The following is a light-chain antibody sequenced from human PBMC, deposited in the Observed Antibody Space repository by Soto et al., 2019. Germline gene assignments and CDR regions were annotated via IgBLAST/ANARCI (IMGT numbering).Light chain of an antibody. V-gene: IGKV3-15*01. CDR2: GAS. CDR3: QQYNKWPPYT. J-gene: IGKJ2*01. Sequence: EIVMTQSPATLSVSPGERATLSCRASQSVSSNLAWYQQKPGQAPRLLIYGASTMATGIPARFSGSGSGTEFTHTISSLQSEDFAVYYCQQYNKWPPYTFGQGTKLEIK. CDR1: QSVSSN.